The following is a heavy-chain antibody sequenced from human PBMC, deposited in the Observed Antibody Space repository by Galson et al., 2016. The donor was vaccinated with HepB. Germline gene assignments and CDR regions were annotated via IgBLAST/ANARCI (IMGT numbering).Heavy chain of an antibody. Sequence: PALVKPTQTLTLTCTFSGFSLTTSGVCVSCIRQPPGKALEWLALIDWDDGKYYSTSLKTRLTISKDTSKNQVVLTMTNMDPVDTATYYCARMLSSSNWFDPWGQGTLVTVSS. CDR1: GFSLTTSGVC. CDR3: ARMLSSSNWFDP. CDR2: IDWDDGK. D-gene: IGHD3-16*02. J-gene: IGHJ5*02. V-gene: IGHV2-70*01.